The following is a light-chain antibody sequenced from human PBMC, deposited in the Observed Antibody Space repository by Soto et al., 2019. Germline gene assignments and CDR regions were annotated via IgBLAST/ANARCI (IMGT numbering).Light chain of an antibody. J-gene: IGLJ1*01. Sequence: NFLLTQPHSVSESPGKTVTISSTGSSGSVASNYVHWYQRRPGSAPTIVIYGDNQRPSGVPDRFSGSIDSSSNSASLTISRLKTEDEADYFCQSYDRSSLYVFGTGTKVTVL. CDR3: QSYDRSSLYV. CDR2: GDN. CDR1: SGSVASNY. V-gene: IGLV6-57*02.